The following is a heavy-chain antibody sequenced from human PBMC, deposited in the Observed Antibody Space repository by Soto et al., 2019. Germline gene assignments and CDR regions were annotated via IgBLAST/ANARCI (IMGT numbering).Heavy chain of an antibody. Sequence: GGSLRLSCAASGFTFSNYWMSWVRQAPGKGLEWVANIKQDGSQNYYVDSVKGRFTTSRDNTKNSFYLQMNSLRAEDTAVYYCARARRDIVVVVAASTFDYWGQGTLVTVSS. CDR1: GFTFSNYW. D-gene: IGHD2-15*01. V-gene: IGHV3-7*04. J-gene: IGHJ4*02. CDR2: IKQDGSQN. CDR3: ARARRDIVVVVAASTFDY.